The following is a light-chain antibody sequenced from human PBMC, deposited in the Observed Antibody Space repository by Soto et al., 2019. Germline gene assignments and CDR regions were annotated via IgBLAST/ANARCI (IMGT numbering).Light chain of an antibody. CDR3: SSYTSSNTFYV. J-gene: IGLJ1*01. Sequence: QSALTQPASVSGSPGQSITISCTGTSSDVGGYYYVSWYQHHPGKAPKLMIYQVSNRPSGVSNRFSGSKSGNTASLTISGLQAEDEADYYCSSYTSSNTFYVFGTGTKHRP. CDR1: SSDVGGYYY. CDR2: QVS. V-gene: IGLV2-14*01.